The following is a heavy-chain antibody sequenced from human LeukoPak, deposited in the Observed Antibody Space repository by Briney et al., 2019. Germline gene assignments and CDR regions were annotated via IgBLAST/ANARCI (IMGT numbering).Heavy chain of an antibody. V-gene: IGHV1-24*01. J-gene: IGHJ4*02. CDR2: FDPEDGET. CDR3: ATRVPTSGWFEYYFDY. Sequence: GASVKVSCKVSGYTLTELSMHWVRQAPGKGLEWMGGFDPEDGETIYAQKFQGRVTMTEDTSTDTAYMELSSLRSEDTAVYYCATRVPTSGWFEYYFDYWGQGPLVTVSS. CDR1: GYTLTELS. D-gene: IGHD3-22*01.